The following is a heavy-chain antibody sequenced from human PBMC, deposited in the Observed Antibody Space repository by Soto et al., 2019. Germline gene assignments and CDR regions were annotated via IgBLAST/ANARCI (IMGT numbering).Heavy chain of an antibody. Sequence: QVQLVESGGGLVEPGGSLRLSCSASGFSFADSYMNWIRHAPGKGLEWVSYISSSGSYTNYADSVRGRFSISRDNTKNSLSLQMDSLKAEDTAVYYSARGGEYCSGATCYLDYWGRGTLVTVSS. CDR2: ISSSGSYT. CDR1: GFSFADSY. CDR3: ARGGEYCSGATCYLDY. J-gene: IGHJ4*02. D-gene: IGHD2-15*01. V-gene: IGHV3-11*05.